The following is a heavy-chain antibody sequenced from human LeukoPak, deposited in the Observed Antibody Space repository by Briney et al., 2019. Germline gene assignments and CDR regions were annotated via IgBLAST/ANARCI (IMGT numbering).Heavy chain of an antibody. CDR1: GGSFSGYY. Sequence: PSETRSLTCAVYGGSFSGYYRSWIRQPPGKGLEWIGEINHSGSTNYNPSLKSRVTISVDTSKNQFSLKLSSVTAADTAVYYCARDPDDSFLFDYWGQGTLVTVSS. J-gene: IGHJ4*02. D-gene: IGHD3-22*01. CDR2: INHSGST. CDR3: ARDPDDSFLFDY. V-gene: IGHV4-34*01.